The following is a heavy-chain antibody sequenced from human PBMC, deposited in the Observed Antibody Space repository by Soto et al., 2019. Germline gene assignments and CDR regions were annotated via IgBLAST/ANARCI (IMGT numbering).Heavy chain of an antibody. CDR3: ARDLPHIVATGNWFDP. D-gene: IGHD5-12*01. J-gene: IGHJ5*02. V-gene: IGHV1-69*01. CDR2: IIPIFGTA. CDR1: GGTFSSYA. Sequence: QVQLVQSGAEVKKPGSSVKVSCKASGGTFSSYAISWVRQAPGQGLEWMGGIIPIFGTANYAQKFQGRVTITADESTSTAYMELSSLRSEDTAMYYCARDLPHIVATGNWFDPWGQGTLVTVSS.